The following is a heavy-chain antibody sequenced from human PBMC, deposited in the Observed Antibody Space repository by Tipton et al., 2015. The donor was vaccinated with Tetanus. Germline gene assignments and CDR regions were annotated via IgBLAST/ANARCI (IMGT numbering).Heavy chain of an antibody. CDR2: IFASGDT. V-gene: IGHV4-4*07. D-gene: IGHD1-1*01. CDR3: ARANNEFPKKGPFDS. Sequence: TLSLTCTISGGSIGNYFWIWVRQPAGKGLEWIGQIFASGDTNYNPSLKSRVRMSVDTSKNQFSLRLTSVTAADTAVYYCARANNEFPKKGPFDSWGQGRLVIVSS. CDR1: GGSIGNYF. J-gene: IGHJ4*02.